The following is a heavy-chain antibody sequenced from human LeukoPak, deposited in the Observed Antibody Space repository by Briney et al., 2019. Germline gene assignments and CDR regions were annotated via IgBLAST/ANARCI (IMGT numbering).Heavy chain of an antibody. J-gene: IGHJ4*02. CDR1: GFTFSSYA. CDR3: AKASRVSSADAVL. CDR2: LRGGGET. D-gene: IGHD3-10*01. Sequence: GGSLRLSCAASGFTFSSYAMSWVRQAPARGLEWVSSLRGGGETFYADSVKGRFTLSRDESRNTVYLQMNNLRVEDTAVYFCAKASRVSSADAVLWGQGTLVTVSS. V-gene: IGHV3-23*01.